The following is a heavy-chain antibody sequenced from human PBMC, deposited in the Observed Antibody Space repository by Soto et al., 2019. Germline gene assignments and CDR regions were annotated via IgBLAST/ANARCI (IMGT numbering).Heavy chain of an antibody. J-gene: IGHJ4*02. V-gene: IGHV1-69*13. CDR2: IILPFGTA. CDR3: ARGADYAGYFDY. Sequence: GSSVKVSCKASGGTFSNYAISWVRQAPGQGLEWMGGIILPFGTANYAQKFQGRVTITADESMTTAYMELSGLRSEDTAVHYCARGADYAGYFDYWGQGTLVTVS. D-gene: IGHD4-17*01. CDR1: GGTFSNYA.